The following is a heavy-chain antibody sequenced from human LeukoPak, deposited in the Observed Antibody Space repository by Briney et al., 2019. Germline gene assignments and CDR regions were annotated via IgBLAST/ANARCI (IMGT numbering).Heavy chain of an antibody. J-gene: IGHJ6*03. D-gene: IGHD2-15*01. V-gene: IGHV3-30*02. CDR3: AKVQEDIVVVVAATHYYYYMDV. CDR2: IRYDGSNK. Sequence: TGGSLRLSCAASGFTFSSYGMHWVRQAPGKGLEWVAFIRYDGSNKYYADSVKGRFTISRDNSKNTLYLQMNSLRAEDTAVYYCAKVQEDIVVVVAATHYYYYMDVWGKGTTVTVSS. CDR1: GFTFSSYG.